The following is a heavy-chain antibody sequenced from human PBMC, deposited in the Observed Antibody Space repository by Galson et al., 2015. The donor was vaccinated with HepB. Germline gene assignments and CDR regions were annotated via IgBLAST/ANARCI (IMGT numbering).Heavy chain of an antibody. Sequence: QSGAEVKKPGESLKISCKASGYSFRNYWIGWVRQMPGKGLECMGIIYPGDSETRYSPSFQGQVTPSADKSTNTAYLQWSSLKASDTAMYYCARLGHEGYHYYGMDVWGRGALVTVSS. CDR1: GYSFRNYW. J-gene: IGHJ2*01. CDR3: ARLGHEGYHYYGMDV. V-gene: IGHV5-51*01. CDR2: IYPGDSET. D-gene: IGHD1-26*01.